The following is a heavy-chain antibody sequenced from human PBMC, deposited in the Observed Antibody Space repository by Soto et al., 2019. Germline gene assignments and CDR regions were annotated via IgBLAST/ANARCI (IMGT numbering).Heavy chain of an antibody. D-gene: IGHD3-22*01. J-gene: IGHJ4*02. V-gene: IGHV3-23*01. CDR2: VSASGRIT. CDR1: GFNFNKYA. CDR3: AKGDSSSSGQCDF. Sequence: ELQLLESGGDFVQPGGSLRLSCAASGFNFNKYAMNWVRQAPGKGLEWVSVVSASGRITHDADSVKGRFTVSRDNSKNTLWLQMNALRVENPAVYYCAKGDSSSSGQCDFWGRATLVTVSS.